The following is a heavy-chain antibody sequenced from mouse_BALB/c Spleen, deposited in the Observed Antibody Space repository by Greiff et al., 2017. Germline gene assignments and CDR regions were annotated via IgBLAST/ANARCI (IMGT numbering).Heavy chain of an antibody. V-gene: IGHV5-9-3*01. CDR3: ARQGDYAMDY. CDR1: GFTFSSYV. CDR2: ISSGGSYT. Sequence: EVQGVESGGGLVKPGGSLKLSCAASGFTFSSYVMSWVRQTPEKRLEWVATISSGGSYTYYPDSVKGRFTISRDNAKNTLYLQMSSLRSEDTAMYYCARQGDYAMDYWGQGTSVTVSS. J-gene: IGHJ4*01.